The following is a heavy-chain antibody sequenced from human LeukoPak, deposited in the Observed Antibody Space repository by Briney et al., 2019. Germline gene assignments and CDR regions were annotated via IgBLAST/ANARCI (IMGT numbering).Heavy chain of an antibody. CDR3: ARWKRGIILTGLLGWFDP. CDR2: INHSGST. V-gene: IGHV4-30-2*01. Sequence: SETLSLTCAVSGGSISSGGYSWSWIRQPPGKGLEWIGEINHSGSTNYNPSLKSRVTISVDTSKNQFSLKLSSVTAADTAVYYCARWKRGIILTGLLGWFDPWGQGTLVTVSS. D-gene: IGHD3-9*01. CDR1: GGSISSGGYS. J-gene: IGHJ5*02.